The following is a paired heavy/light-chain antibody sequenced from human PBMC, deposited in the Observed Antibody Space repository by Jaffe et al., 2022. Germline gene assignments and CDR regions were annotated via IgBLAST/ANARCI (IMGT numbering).Heavy chain of an antibody. CDR2: ISSSSSTI. Sequence: EVQLVESGGGLVQPGGSLRLSCAASGFIFSSYSMNWVRQAPGKGLEWVSYISSSSSTIYYTDSVKGRFTISRDNAKNSLYLQMNSLRAEDTAVYFCARDQYCSGNSCSFDAFDIWGQGTMVTVSS. D-gene: IGHD2-15*01. J-gene: IGHJ3*02. CDR1: GFIFSSYS. V-gene: IGHV3-48*01. CDR3: ARDQYCSGNSCSFDAFDI.
Light chain of an antibody. J-gene: IGLJ1*01. CDR2: YMSDSDK. CDR1: SGINVGSYR. CDR3: MIWHNSAYV. Sequence: QAVLTQPASLSASPGASASLTCTLRSGINVGSYRIYWYQQKPGSPPQYLLRYMSDSDKQQGSGVPSRFSGSKDASANAGILLISGLQSEDEADYYCMIWHNSAYVFGTGTKVTVL. V-gene: IGLV5-45*01.